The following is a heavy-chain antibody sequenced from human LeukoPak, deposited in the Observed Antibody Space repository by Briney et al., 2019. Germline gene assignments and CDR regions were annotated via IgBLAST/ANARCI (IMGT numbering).Heavy chain of an antibody. CDR1: TIGDYA. D-gene: IGHD7-27*01. CDR3: ARFSPRAMGNYLDF. CDR2: IYPRGST. Sequence: TIGDYAMSWFRQAPGKGLEWIGYIYPRGSTYYNPSLKSRVILSLDKSANQFSLNLSSVTAADTAVYYCARFSPRAMGNYLDFWGQGTLVTVSS. J-gene: IGHJ4*02. V-gene: IGHV4-30-2*01.